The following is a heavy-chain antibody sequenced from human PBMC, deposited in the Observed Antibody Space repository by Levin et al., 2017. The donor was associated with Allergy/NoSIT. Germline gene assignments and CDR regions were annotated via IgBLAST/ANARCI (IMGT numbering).Heavy chain of an antibody. Sequence: GASVKVSCKASGGTFSSYTISWVRQAPGQGLEWMGRIIPILGIANYAQKFQGRVTITADKSTSTAYMELSSLRSEDTAVYYCARDREYCGSSTSCYFWFDPWGQGTLVTVSS. D-gene: IGHD2-2*01. CDR1: GGTFSSYT. J-gene: IGHJ5*02. CDR2: IIPILGIA. CDR3: ARDREYCGSSTSCYFWFDP. V-gene: IGHV1-69*04.